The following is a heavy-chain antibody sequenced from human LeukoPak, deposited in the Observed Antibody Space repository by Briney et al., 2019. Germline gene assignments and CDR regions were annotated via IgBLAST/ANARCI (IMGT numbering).Heavy chain of an antibody. J-gene: IGHJ4*02. D-gene: IGHD2-15*01. Sequence: SQTLSLTCAISGDSVSSNSAAWNWIRQSPSRGLEWLGSTYYRSKWHNDYSVSVKSRITINPDTSKNQFSLQLKSVTPEDTAVYYCTRGEVVAATGLGFDYWGQGTLVTVSS. CDR1: GDSVSSNSAA. CDR3: TRGEVVAATGLGFDY. V-gene: IGHV6-1*01. CDR2: TYYRSKWHN.